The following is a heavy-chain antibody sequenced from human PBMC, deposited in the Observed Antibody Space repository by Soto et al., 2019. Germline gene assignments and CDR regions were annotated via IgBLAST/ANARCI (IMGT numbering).Heavy chain of an antibody. Sequence: QITLKESGPTLVKSTQTLTLTCTFSGFSLSSNGESVAWIRQPPGKALEWLALIYWDDDKRYSPSLKSRLTFTKDTSKTQVVLTLPCMAPADTAPYYCALNRGPGTWEIAFDYWGPGTLVTVSS. V-gene: IGHV2-5*02. CDR2: IYWDDDK. CDR1: GFSLSSNGES. D-gene: IGHD1-1*01. CDR3: ALNRGPGTWEIAFDY. J-gene: IGHJ4*02.